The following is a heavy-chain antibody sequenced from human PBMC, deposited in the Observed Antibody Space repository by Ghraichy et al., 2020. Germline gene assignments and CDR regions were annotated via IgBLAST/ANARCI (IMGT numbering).Heavy chain of an antibody. D-gene: IGHD6-19*01. J-gene: IGHJ4*02. V-gene: IGHV4-38-2*02. CDR2: IYHSGST. CDR3: AGRDSSGLIIDY. Sequence: SETLSLTCTVSGYSISSGYYWGWIRQPPGKGLEWIGSIYHSGSTYYNPSLKSRVTISVDTSKNQFSLKLSSVTAADTAVYYCAGRDSSGLIIDYWGQGTLVTVSS. CDR1: GYSISSGYY.